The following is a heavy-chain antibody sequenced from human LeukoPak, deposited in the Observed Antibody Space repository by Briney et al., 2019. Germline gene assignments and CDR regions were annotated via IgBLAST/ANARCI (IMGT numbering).Heavy chain of an antibody. V-gene: IGHV1-18*01. J-gene: IGHJ4*02. Sequence: GALVKVSCKASGYTFTSYGISWVRQAPGQGLEWMGWISAYNGNTNYAQELQGRVTMTTDTSTSTAYMELRSLRSDDTAVYYCARVGCSSTSCYDFDYWGQGTLVTVSS. D-gene: IGHD2-2*01. CDR3: ARVGCSSTSCYDFDY. CDR2: ISAYNGNT. CDR1: GYTFTSYG.